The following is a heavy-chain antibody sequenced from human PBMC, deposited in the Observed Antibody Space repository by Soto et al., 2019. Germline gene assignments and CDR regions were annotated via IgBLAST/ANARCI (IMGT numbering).Heavy chain of an antibody. CDR2: INVISIYT. Sequence: GGSLRLSCAASGLTFGGHYMSWIRQAPGQGLEWLSYINVISIYTNYADSVKGRFTISRDNVKSSLYLQMNSLRAEDTAVYYCARVQGSGSYQPLDYWGSGTLVTVSS. D-gene: IGHD1-26*01. CDR1: GLTFGGHY. J-gene: IGHJ4*02. CDR3: ARVQGSGSYQPLDY. V-gene: IGHV3-11*06.